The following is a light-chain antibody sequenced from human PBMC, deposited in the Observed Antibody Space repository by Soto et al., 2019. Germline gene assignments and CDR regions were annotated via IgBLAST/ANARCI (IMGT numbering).Light chain of an antibody. CDR3: QHLRT. J-gene: IGKJ2*01. CDR1: QRVSSSY. V-gene: IGKV3-20*01. Sequence: IVLTQSPGTLSLSPGERATLSCRASQRVSSSYLAWYQQKPGQAPRLLIYGASSRATGIPDRFSGSGSGKDFTLTISRLEPEDFAVYYCQHLRTFGQGTKLEIK. CDR2: GAS.